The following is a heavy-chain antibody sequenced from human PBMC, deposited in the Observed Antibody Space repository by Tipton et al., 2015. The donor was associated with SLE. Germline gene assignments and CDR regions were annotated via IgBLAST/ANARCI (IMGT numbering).Heavy chain of an antibody. CDR3: ARDFWSQIVGAGDLYYYYMDV. CDR2: IYTSGST. CDR1: GGSISSGSYH. V-gene: IGHV4-61*09. D-gene: IGHD1-26*01. J-gene: IGHJ6*03. Sequence: LRLSCTVSGGSISSGSYHWSWIRQPAGKGLEWIGHIYTSGSTNYNPSLKSRVTISVDTSKNQFSLKLSSVTAADTAVYYCARDFWSQIVGAGDLYYYYMDVWGKGTTVTVSS.